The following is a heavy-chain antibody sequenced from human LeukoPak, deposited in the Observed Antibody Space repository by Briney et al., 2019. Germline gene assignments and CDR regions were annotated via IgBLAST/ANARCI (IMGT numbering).Heavy chain of an antibody. CDR3: AREPLGYCSGGSCYSLGAFDI. CDR2: IYTSGST. D-gene: IGHD2-15*01. J-gene: IGHJ3*02. V-gene: IGHV4-61*02. Sequence: SETLSLTCTVSGGSISSGSYYWSWIRQPAGKGLEWIGRIYTSGSTNYNPSLKSRVTISVDTSKNQFSLKLSSVTAADTAVYYCAREPLGYCSGGSCYSLGAFDIWGQGTMVTVSS. CDR1: GGSISSGSYY.